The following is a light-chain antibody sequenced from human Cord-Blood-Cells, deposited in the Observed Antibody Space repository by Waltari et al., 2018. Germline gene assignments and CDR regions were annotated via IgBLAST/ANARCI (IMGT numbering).Light chain of an antibody. J-gene: IGLJ2*01. CDR2: DVS. CDR3: GSYTSSSTVV. Sequence: QSALTQPASVSGSPGQSITISCTGTSSDVGGYNYVSWYQQHPGKAPKIMIYDVSKRPSGVSNRFSGSKSGNTASLTISGLQAEDEADYYCGSYTSSSTVVFGGGTKLTVL. CDR1: SSDVGGYNY. V-gene: IGLV2-14*01.